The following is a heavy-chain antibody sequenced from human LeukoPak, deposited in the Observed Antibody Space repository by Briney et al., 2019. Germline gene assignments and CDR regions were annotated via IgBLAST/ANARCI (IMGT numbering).Heavy chain of an antibody. V-gene: IGHV3-23*01. J-gene: IGHJ4*02. CDR3: TKDRRGPAAGTWYFDS. CDR2: ITAIDGRT. CDR1: GFTFSSTT. Sequence: GGSLRLPCVASGFTFSSTTMGWVRQAPGRGLEWVSSITAIDGRTYYADSVRGRFTISRDNSKNTVYLQLTSLRAGDTAIYYCTKDRRGPAAGTWYFDSWGQGTLVTVSS. D-gene: IGHD6-13*01.